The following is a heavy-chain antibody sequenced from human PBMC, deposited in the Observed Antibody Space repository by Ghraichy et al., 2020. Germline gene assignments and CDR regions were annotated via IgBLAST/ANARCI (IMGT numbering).Heavy chain of an antibody. J-gene: IGHJ4*02. V-gene: IGHV3-30*02. CDR2: ILNDGNNK. D-gene: IGHD6-19*01. Sequence: GGSLRLSCVASGFTFSSSGMHWVRQAPGKGLEWVAFILNDGNNKYYADSVKGRFTISRDNSKNTLYLQMNSLTPEDTAVYHCVKRLSQGGWSEFDFWGQGTLVTVSS. CDR1: GFTFSSSG. CDR3: VKRLSQGGWSEFDF.